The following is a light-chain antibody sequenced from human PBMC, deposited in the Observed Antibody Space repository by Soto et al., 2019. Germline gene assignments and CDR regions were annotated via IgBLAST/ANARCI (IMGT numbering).Light chain of an antibody. CDR2: EGS. V-gene: IGLV2-23*03. CDR3: CSFAGGATFL. Sequence: QSAMTQPASVSGAPGQSITVSCTGTSNGIGGYNLVSWYQQHPGKAPRLIIYEGSKRPSGVSDRFSASTSGNTASLTISALQSEDEAHYSCCSFAGGATFLFGGGTKLTVL. CDR1: SNGIGGYNL. J-gene: IGLJ2*01.